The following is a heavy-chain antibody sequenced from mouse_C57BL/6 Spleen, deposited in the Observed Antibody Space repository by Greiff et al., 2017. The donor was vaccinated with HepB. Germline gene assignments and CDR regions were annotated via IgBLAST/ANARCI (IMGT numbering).Heavy chain of an antibody. D-gene: IGHD1-1*01. CDR2: INPGSGGT. J-gene: IGHJ4*01. V-gene: IGHV1-54*01. Sequence: QVQLQQSGAELVRPGTSVKVSCKASGYAFTNYLIEWVKQRPGQGLEWIGVINPGSGGTNYNEKFKGKATLTADKSSSTAYMQLSSLTSEDSAVYFCARCYYGSSYGAIDYWGQGTSVTVSS. CDR3: ARCYYGSSYGAIDY. CDR1: GYAFTNYL.